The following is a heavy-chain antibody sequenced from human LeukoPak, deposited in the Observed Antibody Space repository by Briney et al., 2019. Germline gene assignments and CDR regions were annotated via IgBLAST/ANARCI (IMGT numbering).Heavy chain of an antibody. D-gene: IGHD2-8*01. CDR2: ISGSGSDI. CDR1: GFSISDSY. CDR3: STDPRLLMY. J-gene: IGHJ4*01. Sequence: PGGSLTLSCVVSGFSISDSYMTWIRQTPGKGLEWLAYISGSGSDIYFADSVKGRLTISRDNAKNSLYLQMNSLRPEDTALYYCSTDPRLLMYWGHGTLVTVSS. V-gene: IGHV3-11*01.